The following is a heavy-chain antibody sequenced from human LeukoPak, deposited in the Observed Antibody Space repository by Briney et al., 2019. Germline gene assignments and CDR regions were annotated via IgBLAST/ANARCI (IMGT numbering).Heavy chain of an antibody. CDR1: GDSINSNW. J-gene: IGHJ5*02. CDR2: IYHSGST. D-gene: IGHD1-26*01. CDR3: ARHKTALYSGSLSNWFDP. Sequence: PSETLSLTCAVSGDSINSNWWNWFRQPPGKGLEWIGEIYHSGSTNYNPSLKSRVTISVDTSKKQFSLKLSSVTAADTAVYYCARHKTALYSGSLSNWFDPWGQGTLVTVSS. V-gene: IGHV4-4*02.